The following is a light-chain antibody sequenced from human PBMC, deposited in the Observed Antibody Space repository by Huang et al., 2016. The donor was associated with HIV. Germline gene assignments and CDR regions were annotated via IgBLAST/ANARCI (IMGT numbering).Light chain of an antibody. CDR1: QGIRNS. J-gene: IGKJ1*01. Sequence: DIQMTQSPSSLSASVGDRVTLTCRASQGIRNSLAWYQQKPGEAPKLLLHATSRLESGVPSRFSGSGSGTDYTVTISSLQPEDFATYYCQQYYSTPQTFGQGTKVEIK. V-gene: IGKV1-NL1*01. CDR3: QQYYSTPQT. CDR2: ATS.